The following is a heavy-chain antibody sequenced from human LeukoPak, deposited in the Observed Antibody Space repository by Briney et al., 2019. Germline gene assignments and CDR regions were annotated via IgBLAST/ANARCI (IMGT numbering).Heavy chain of an antibody. V-gene: IGHV3-11*01. CDR2: ISSSGSTI. Sequence: PGGSLRLSCAASGFTFSDYYMSWIRQAPGKGLEWVSYISSSGSTIYYADSVKGRFTISRDNAKNSLYLQMNSLRAEDTAVYYCARNRAYCSSTSCYHDDAFDIWGQGTMVTVSS. J-gene: IGHJ3*02. D-gene: IGHD2-2*01. CDR1: GFTFSDYY. CDR3: ARNRAYCSSTSCYHDDAFDI.